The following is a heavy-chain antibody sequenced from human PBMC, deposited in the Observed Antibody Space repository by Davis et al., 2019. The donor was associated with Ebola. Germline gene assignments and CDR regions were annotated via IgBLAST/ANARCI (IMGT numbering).Heavy chain of an antibody. D-gene: IGHD6-13*01. J-gene: IGHJ4*02. CDR2: IRAYNGYT. Sequence: AASVKVSCKASGYTFTSYGISWVRQAPGQGLEWMEWIRAYNGYTNYAPKLQGRFTMTTDTSTSTAYMELRSLRSDDTAVYYCAREPHSSSWQFDYWGQGTLVTVSS. V-gene: IGHV1-18*04. CDR3: AREPHSSSWQFDY. CDR1: GYTFTSYG.